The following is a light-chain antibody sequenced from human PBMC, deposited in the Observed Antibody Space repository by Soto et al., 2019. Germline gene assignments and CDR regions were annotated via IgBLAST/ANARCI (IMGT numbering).Light chain of an antibody. Sequence: DIQMTQSPSTLSASVGDRVTISCRASQSINRWLAWYQQKPGKAPKLLIYKASTLESGVPSRFSGGGIGTEFSLSSSSLQPDDCATYYCQQYSTYPYIFGQGTKVESK. CDR1: QSINRW. CDR2: KAS. J-gene: IGKJ2*01. CDR3: QQYSTYPYI. V-gene: IGKV1-5*03.